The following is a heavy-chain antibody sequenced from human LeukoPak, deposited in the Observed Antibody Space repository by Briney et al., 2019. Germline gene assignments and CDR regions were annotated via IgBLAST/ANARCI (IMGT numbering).Heavy chain of an antibody. J-gene: IGHJ4*02. D-gene: IGHD3-10*01. V-gene: IGHV4-34*01. CDR1: GGSFSGYY. CDR2: INHSGST. CDR3: ARRRPLGVSSYFDY. Sequence: SETLSLTCAVYGGSFSGYYWSWIRQPPGKGLEWIGEINHSGSTNYNPSLKSRVTISVDTSKNQFSLRLSSVTAADTAVYYCARRRPLGVSSYFDYWGQGTLVTVSS.